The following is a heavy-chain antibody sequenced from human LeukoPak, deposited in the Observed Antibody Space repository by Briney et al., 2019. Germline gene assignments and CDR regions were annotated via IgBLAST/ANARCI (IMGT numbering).Heavy chain of an antibody. CDR2: IYYSGST. CDR3: ASLEWLYTPFDY. D-gene: IGHD3-3*01. V-gene: IGHV4-39*01. Sequence: PSETLSLTCTVSGGSISSSSYYWGWIRQLPGTGLEWIGSIYYSGSTYYNPSLKSRVTISVDTSKNQFSLKLSSVTAADTAVYYCASLEWLYTPFDYWGQGTLVTVSS. CDR1: GGSISSSSYY. J-gene: IGHJ4*02.